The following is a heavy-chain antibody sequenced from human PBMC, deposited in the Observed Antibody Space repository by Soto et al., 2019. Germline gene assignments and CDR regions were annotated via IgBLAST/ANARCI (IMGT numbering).Heavy chain of an antibody. D-gene: IGHD2-21*01. CDR1: GGSISSTNW. J-gene: IGHJ1*01. CDR3: ARDGPRHIVGH. Sequence: QVQLVQSGAEVKKPGSSVKVSCKASGGSISSTNWWSWVRQPPGKGLEWIGEIYHSGSTNYNPSLKSRVTISVDKSKNQFSLKLSSVTAADTAMYYCARDGPRHIVGHWGQGTLVTVSS. V-gene: IGHV4-4*02. CDR2: IYHSGST.